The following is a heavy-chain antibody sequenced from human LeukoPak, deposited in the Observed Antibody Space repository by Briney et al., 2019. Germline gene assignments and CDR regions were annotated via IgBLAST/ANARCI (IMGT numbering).Heavy chain of an antibody. Sequence: GGSLRLSCAASGFTFSSYDMHWVRQAPGKGLEWVAAISNDGNNKFYADSVKGRFTISRDNPKNTMNLQMNSLRAEDTAVYYCAKGGGVIGRSYYFDYWGQGTLVTVSS. J-gene: IGHJ4*02. CDR1: GFTFSSYD. D-gene: IGHD2-8*02. V-gene: IGHV3-30*18. CDR2: ISNDGNNK. CDR3: AKGGGVIGRSYYFDY.